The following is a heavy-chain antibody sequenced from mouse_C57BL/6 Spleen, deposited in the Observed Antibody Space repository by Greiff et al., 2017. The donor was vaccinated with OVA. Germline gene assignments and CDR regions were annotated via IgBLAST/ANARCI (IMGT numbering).Heavy chain of an antibody. CDR2: IYPRSGNT. V-gene: IGHV1-81*01. Sequence: VHLVESGAELARPGASVKLSCKASGYTFTSYGISWVKQRTGQGLEWIGEIYPRSGNTYYNEKFKGKATLTADKSSSTAYMELRSLTSEDSSVYFSAIRVGVYAFYGCTFAYYAMDYWGQGTSVTVSS. D-gene: IGHD1-1*01. CDR3: AIRVGVYAFYGCTFAYYAMDY. CDR1: GYTFTSYG. J-gene: IGHJ4*01.